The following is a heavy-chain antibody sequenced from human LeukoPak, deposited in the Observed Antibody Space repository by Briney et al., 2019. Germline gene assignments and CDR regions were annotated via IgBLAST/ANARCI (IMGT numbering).Heavy chain of an antibody. J-gene: IGHJ6*02. CDR2: IYTSGST. V-gene: IGHV4-61*02. CDR1: GGTISSGSYY. D-gene: IGHD3-3*01. Sequence: SQTLSLTCTVSGGTISSGSYYWSWIRQPAGKGLEWIGRIYTSGSTNYNPSLKCRVTISVDTSKNQFSLKLSSVTAADTAVYYCARGGYDFWSGYSYYYYGMDVWGQGTTVTVSS. CDR3: ARGGYDFWSGYSYYYYGMDV.